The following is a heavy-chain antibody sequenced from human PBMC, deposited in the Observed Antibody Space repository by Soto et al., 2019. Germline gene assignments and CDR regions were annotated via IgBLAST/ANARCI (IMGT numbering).Heavy chain of an antibody. V-gene: IGHV3-30-3*01. D-gene: IGHD3-16*01. Sequence: PGGSLRLSCAVSGFTFSYYGLHWVRQAPGKGLEWVAMISYDGSNKYHADSVKGRFTISRDNSKNTLYLEMNTLRGDDTALYYCGRDFGLSYYYGMDVWGQGTTVTVSS. J-gene: IGHJ6*02. CDR2: ISYDGSNK. CDR1: GFTFSYYG. CDR3: GRDFGLSYYYGMDV.